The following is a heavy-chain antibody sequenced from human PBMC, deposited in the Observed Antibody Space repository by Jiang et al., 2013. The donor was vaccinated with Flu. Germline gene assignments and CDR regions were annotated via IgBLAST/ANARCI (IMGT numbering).Heavy chain of an antibody. CDR1: GFTVSSNY. Sequence: QLLESGGGLIQPGGSLRLSCAASGFTVSSNYMSWVRQAPGKGLEWVSVIYSGGSTYYADSVKGRFTISRDNSKNTLYLQMNSLRAEDTAVYYCASPTMTTVMHYYYYGMDVWGQGTTVTVSS. V-gene: IGHV3-53*01. D-gene: IGHD4-11*01. CDR3: ASPTMTTVMHYYYYGMDV. CDR2: IYSGGST. J-gene: IGHJ6*02.